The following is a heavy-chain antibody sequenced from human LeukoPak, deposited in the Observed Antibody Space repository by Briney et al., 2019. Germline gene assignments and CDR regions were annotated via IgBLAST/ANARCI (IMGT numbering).Heavy chain of an antibody. CDR2: ISSSSSTI. J-gene: IGHJ5*02. CDR3: GRPVPRGGFNWFDP. Sequence: GGSLRLSCAASGFTFSSYSMNWVRQAPGKGLEWVSYISSSSSTIYYADSVKGRFTISRDNAKNSLYLHMNSLRDEDTAVYYCGRPVPRGGFNWFDPWGQGILVTVSS. CDR1: GFTFSSYS. D-gene: IGHD3-10*01. V-gene: IGHV3-48*02.